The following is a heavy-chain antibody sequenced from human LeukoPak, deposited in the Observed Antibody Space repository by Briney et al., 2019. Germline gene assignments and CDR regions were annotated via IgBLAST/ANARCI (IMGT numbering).Heavy chain of an antibody. V-gene: IGHV1-18*01. CDR1: GYTFTSYG. D-gene: IGHD6-13*01. CDR3: ARDFRYSSSWYGKGY. Sequence: ASVKVSCKASGYTFTSYGITWVRQAPGQGLEWMGWISTYNGNTNYAQKLQGRVTMTTDTSTSTAYMELRSLRSDDTAVYYCARDFRYSSSWYGKGYWGQGTLVTVSS. J-gene: IGHJ4*02. CDR2: ISTYNGNT.